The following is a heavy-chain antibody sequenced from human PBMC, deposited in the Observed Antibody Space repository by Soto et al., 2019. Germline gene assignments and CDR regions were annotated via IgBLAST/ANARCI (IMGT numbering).Heavy chain of an antibody. Sequence: PEGSLRLSCAASGFNFGNNWMHWVLHAPGKGLEWVSRMNSDGRTTNYADSVKGRFTVSRDNAKNTLYLQMNSLRAEDTAVYDFATAEVDYWGPGYLVTVSS. CDR1: GFNFGNNW. V-gene: IGHV3-74*01. CDR3: ATAEVDY. CDR2: MNSDGRTT. J-gene: IGHJ4*02.